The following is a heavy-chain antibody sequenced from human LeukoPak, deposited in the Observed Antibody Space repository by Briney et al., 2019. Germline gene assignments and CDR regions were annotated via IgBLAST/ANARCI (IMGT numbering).Heavy chain of an antibody. CDR1: GDSISSSSYY. CDR2: IFSGST. CDR3: ARQGERPGISAY. V-gene: IGHV4-39*01. D-gene: IGHD1-26*01. Sequence: SETLSPTCIVSGDSISSSSYYWGWVRQPPGKGLEWIGSIFSGSTYYNPSLKSRVTISLNTSKNQLSLNLSSVTAADTAVYYCARQGERPGISAYWGQGTLVTVSS. J-gene: IGHJ4*02.